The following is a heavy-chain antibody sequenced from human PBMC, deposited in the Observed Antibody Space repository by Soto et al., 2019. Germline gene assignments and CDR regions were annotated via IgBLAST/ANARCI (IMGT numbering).Heavy chain of an antibody. V-gene: IGHV3-23*01. CDR3: AKRPLTAAGFDY. CDR2: ITGSGGGT. CDR1: GFTFSNYA. J-gene: IGHJ4*02. D-gene: IGHD6-13*01. Sequence: EVQLLESGGGLVQPGGSLRLSCAASGFTFSNYAMTWVRQAPGKGLEWVSVITGSGGGTYFVDSVKGRFTISRDNSKNTVYLQMNRLRAEDTAVYYCAKRPLTAAGFDYGGQGALVTVSS.